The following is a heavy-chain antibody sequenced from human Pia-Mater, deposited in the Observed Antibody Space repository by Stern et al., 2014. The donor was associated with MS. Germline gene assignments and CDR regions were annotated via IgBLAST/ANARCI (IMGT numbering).Heavy chain of an antibody. CDR2: IIPIFGTA. D-gene: IGHD3-9*01. V-gene: IGHV1-69*01. Sequence: VQLVESGAEVKKPGSSVKVSCEASGGTFNGYAINWLRQAPGQGLEWVGGIIPIFGTANYAQKFQGRVTITADESTRTSSMQLSSLRYDDTAVYYCARDGRHTDNYGLDVWGQGTTVTVSS. J-gene: IGHJ6*02. CDR1: GGTFNGYA. CDR3: ARDGRHTDNYGLDV.